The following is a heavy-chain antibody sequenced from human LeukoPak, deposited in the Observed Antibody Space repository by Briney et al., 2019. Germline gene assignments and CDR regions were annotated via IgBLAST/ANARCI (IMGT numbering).Heavy chain of an antibody. CDR2: INPSGGST. J-gene: IGHJ3*02. Sequence: GASVKVSCKASGYGFTSYYMHWVRQAPGQGLEWMGIINPSGGSTSYAQKFQGRVTMTRDTSTSTVYMELSSLRSEDTAVYYCARAAGEGYSYGQTRDAFDIWGQGTTVTVSS. CDR3: ARAAGEGYSYGQTRDAFDI. CDR1: GYGFTSYY. D-gene: IGHD5-18*01. V-gene: IGHV1-46*01.